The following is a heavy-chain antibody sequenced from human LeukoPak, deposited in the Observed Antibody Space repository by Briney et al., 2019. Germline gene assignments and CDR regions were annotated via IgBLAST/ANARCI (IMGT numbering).Heavy chain of an antibody. V-gene: IGHV3-7*03. CDR1: GFTFSNYW. D-gene: IGHD6-13*01. CDR2: IKFDGSEK. CDR3: ASSGVSSWYFGYFDY. Sequence: GGSLRLSCAASGFTFSNYWMTWVRQAPGKGLEWVASIKFDGSEKYYVDSVKGRFTISRDNAKNSLYLQMNSLRAEDTALYYCASSGVSSWYFGYFDYWGQGTLVTVSS. J-gene: IGHJ4*02.